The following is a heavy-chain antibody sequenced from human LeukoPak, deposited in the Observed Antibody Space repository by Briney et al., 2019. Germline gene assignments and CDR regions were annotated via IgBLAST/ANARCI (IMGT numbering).Heavy chain of an antibody. CDR3: AGGISATGGG. J-gene: IGHJ3*01. D-gene: IGHD6-13*01. CDR2: INSDGSIT. CDR1: GFTFSSYW. V-gene: IGHV3-74*01. Sequence: GGSLRLSCADSGFTFSSYWMHWVRQAPGKGLVWVSRINSDGSITTYADSVKGRFTISRDNAKNTLYLQMNSLRAENTAVYYCAGGISATGGGWGQGTMVTVSS.